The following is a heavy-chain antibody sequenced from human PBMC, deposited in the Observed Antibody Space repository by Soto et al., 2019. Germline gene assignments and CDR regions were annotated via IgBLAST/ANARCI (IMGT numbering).Heavy chain of an antibody. CDR1: GGSISSSSYY. CDR2: IYYSGST. Sequence: PSETLSLTCTVSGGSISSSSYYWGWIRQPPGKGLEWIGSIYYSGSTYYNPSLKSRVTISVDTSKDQFSLKLSSVTAADTAVYYCARTRRYYYGSGVYYFDYWGQGTLVTVSS. D-gene: IGHD3-10*01. J-gene: IGHJ4*02. CDR3: ARTRRYYYGSGVYYFDY. V-gene: IGHV4-39*01.